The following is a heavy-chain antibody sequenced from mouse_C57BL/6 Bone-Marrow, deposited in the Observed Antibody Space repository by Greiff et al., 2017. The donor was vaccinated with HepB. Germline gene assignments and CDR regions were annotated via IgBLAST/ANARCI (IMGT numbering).Heavy chain of an antibody. CDR3: ARDDDGYPYAMDY. CDR2: SRNKANDYTT. J-gene: IGHJ4*01. D-gene: IGHD2-3*01. V-gene: IGHV7-1*01. CDR1: GFTFSDFY. Sequence: DVKLVESGGGLVQSGRSLRLSCATSGFTFSDFYMEWVRQAPGKGLEWIAASRNKANDYTTEYSASVKGRFIVSRDTSQSILYLQMNALRAEDTAIYYCARDDDGYPYAMDYWGQGTSVTVSS.